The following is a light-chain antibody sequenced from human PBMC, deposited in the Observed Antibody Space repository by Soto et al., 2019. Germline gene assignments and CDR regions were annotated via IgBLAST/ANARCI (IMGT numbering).Light chain of an antibody. CDR1: SSDVGVYKY. V-gene: IGLV2-11*01. J-gene: IGLJ1*01. CDR3: CSYAGDYTFV. Sequence: QSALIQPRSVSGSPGQSVTISCTGTSSDVGVYKYVSWYRQHPGKAPKLMIYDVITRPSGVPDRFSGSKSGNTASLTISALQAEDEADYYCCSYAGDYTFVFGTGTKLTVL. CDR2: DVI.